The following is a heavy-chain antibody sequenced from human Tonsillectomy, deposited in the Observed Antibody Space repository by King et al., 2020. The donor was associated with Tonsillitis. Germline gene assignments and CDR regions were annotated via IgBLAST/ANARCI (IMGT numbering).Heavy chain of an antibody. Sequence: VQLVESGGGVVQPGRSLRLSCAASGFTFSSYAMHLVRQAPGKGLEWVTVISYDGSNKYYADSVKGRFTISRDNSKNTLYLQVNSLRAEDTAVYYCVREGATVTTGRFDSWGQGTVVTVSS. CDR2: ISYDGSNK. CDR3: VREGATVTTGRFDS. CDR1: GFTFSSYA. V-gene: IGHV3-30*01. D-gene: IGHD4-17*01. J-gene: IGHJ4*02.